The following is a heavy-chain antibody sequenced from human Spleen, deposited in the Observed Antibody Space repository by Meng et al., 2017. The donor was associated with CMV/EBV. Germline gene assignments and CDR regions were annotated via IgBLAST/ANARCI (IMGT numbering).Heavy chain of an antibody. CDR1: GDSCPRDG. Sequence: SGDSCPRDGFAWVRQMPGKGLEWMGSIYPGDYDTTYSPSFQGQVTISADKSISTTYLQWSSLKASDTAMYYCARQLDTRTWDDWFDPWGQGTLVTVSS. V-gene: IGHV5-51*01. D-gene: IGHD2-2*01. CDR2: IYPGDYDT. CDR3: ARQLDTRTWDDWFDP. J-gene: IGHJ5*02.